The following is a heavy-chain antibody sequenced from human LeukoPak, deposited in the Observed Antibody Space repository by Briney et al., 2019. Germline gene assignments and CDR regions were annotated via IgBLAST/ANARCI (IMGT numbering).Heavy chain of an antibody. J-gene: IGHJ4*02. CDR2: IRSKTYGGTT. V-gene: IGHV3-49*03. Sequence: GGSLRLSCTASGFTFGDYTMSWFRQAPGKGLEWVSFIRSKTYGGTTEYAASVKGRFTISRDDSKSIAYLQMNSLKTEDTAMYCCTREKSYYYDTSGSDYWGQGTLVTVSS. D-gene: IGHD3-22*01. CDR1: GFTFGDYT. CDR3: TREKSYYYDTSGSDY.